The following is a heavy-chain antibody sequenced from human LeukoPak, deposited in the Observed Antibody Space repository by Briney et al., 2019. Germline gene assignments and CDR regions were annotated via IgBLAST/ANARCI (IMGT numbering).Heavy chain of an antibody. CDR2: ITGSGDTT. J-gene: IGHJ4*02. D-gene: IGHD6-19*01. CDR1: GFIFRNYA. V-gene: IGHV3-23*01. CDR3: ARIGVAGANSDY. Sequence: GASLRLSCAASGFIFRNYAMSWVRQAPGKGLEWVSAITGSGDTTYYADSVKGRFTISRDNSKNTPHLQMNSLRADDTAVYYCARIGVAGANSDYWGQGTLVTVSS.